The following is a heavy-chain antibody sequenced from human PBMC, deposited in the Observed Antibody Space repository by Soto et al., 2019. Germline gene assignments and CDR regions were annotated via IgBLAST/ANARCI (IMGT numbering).Heavy chain of an antibody. CDR3: ARVDYSDYTEDGFET. D-gene: IGHD4-17*01. J-gene: IGHJ3*02. CDR2: IIPMFDMS. V-gene: IGHV1-69*02. Sequence: QVQLVQSGAEVKTPGSSVKVSCKASGGTFSSDTVSWVRQSPGQGLEWMGRIIPMFDMSEYADKFQGRATITADESATTVYMELSSLTSDDTAMYFCARVDYSDYTEDGFETWGQGTVVTVSS. CDR1: GGTFSSDT.